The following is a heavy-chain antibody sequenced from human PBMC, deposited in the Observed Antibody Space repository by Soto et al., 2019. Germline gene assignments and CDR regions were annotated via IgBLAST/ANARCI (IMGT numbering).Heavy chain of an antibody. J-gene: IGHJ4*02. Sequence: QVQLQQWGAGLLKPSETLSLTCAVYGGSFSGYYWSWIRQPPGKGLEWIGEINHSGSTNYNPSLKSRVTISVDTSKNQFSLKLSSVTAADTAVYYCARSGGLVRGVIGVWGQGTLVTVSS. D-gene: IGHD3-10*01. CDR2: INHSGST. CDR3: ARSGGLVRGVIGV. CDR1: GGSFSGYY. V-gene: IGHV4-34*01.